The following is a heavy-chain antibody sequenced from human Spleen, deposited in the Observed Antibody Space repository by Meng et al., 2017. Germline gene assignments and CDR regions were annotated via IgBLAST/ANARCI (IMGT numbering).Heavy chain of an antibody. CDR2: INHSGST. D-gene: IGHD5-12*01. V-gene: IGHV4-34*01. CDR3: ARGGDIVATITLDY. J-gene: IGHJ4*02. CDR1: GGSFSGYY. Sequence: QWQLQQGGAGLLKPSATLSLTCAVYGGSFSGYYWSWIRQPPGKGLEWIGEINHSGSTNYNPSLKSRVTISVDTSKNQFSLKLSSVTAADTAVYYCARGGDIVATITLDYWGQGTLVTVSS.